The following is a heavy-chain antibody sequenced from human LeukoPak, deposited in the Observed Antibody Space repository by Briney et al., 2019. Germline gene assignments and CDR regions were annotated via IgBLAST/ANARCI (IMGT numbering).Heavy chain of an antibody. CDR3: ARSDSSAYYFDY. Sequence: PSETPSFTCTVSGGSISSGGYYWSWIRQHPGKGLEWIGYIYDSGATSYNPSLKSRLTISVDTSRNQFSLRLSSVTAAGSAVYYCARSDSSAYYFDYWGQGTLVTVSS. J-gene: IGHJ4*02. D-gene: IGHD3-22*01. CDR1: GGSISSGGYY. V-gene: IGHV4-31*03. CDR2: IYDSGAT.